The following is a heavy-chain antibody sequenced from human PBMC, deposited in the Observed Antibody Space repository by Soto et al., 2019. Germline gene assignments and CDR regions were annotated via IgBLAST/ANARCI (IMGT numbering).Heavy chain of an antibody. V-gene: IGHV3-43*01. CDR2: ISWDGGST. D-gene: IGHD4-17*01. J-gene: IGHJ4*02. CDR3: AKDIGDGDYGIYDY. CDR1: GFTFDDYT. Sequence: GGSLRLSCAASGFTFDDYTMHWVRQAPGKGLEWVSLISWDGGSTYYADSVKDRFTISRDNSKNSLYLQMNSLRTEDTALYYCAKDIGDGDYGIYDYWGQGTLVTVSS.